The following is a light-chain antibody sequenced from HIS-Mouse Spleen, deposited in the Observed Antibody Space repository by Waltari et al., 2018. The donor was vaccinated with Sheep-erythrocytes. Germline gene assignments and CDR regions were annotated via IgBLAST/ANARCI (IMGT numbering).Light chain of an antibody. J-gene: IGKJ2*01. CDR1: QSVSSSY. CDR2: GAS. V-gene: IGKV3-20*01. Sequence: EIVLTQSPGTLSLSPGERATLSCRASQSVSSSYLAWYQQKPGQAPRRLIYGASSRATGIPDRFSGSGSETDFTLTISRLEPEDFAVYYGQQYGSSPTFGQGTKLEIK. CDR3: QQYGSSPT.